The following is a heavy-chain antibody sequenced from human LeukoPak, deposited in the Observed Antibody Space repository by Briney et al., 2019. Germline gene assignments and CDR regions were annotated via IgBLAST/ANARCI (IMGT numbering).Heavy chain of an antibody. CDR2: ISGSGGST. D-gene: IGHD4-17*01. CDR3: AKPPTNYGDYRYYFDY. Sequence: GGSLRLSCAASGFTFSSYAMSWVRQAPGKGLEWVSAISGSGGSTYYEDSVKGRFTISRDNSKNTLYLQMNSLRAEDTAVYYCAKPPTNYGDYRYYFDYWGQGTLVTVSS. CDR1: GFTFSSYA. V-gene: IGHV3-23*01. J-gene: IGHJ4*02.